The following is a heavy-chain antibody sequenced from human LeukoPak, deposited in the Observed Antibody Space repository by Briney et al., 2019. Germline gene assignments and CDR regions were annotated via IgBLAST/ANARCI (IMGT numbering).Heavy chain of an antibody. J-gene: IGHJ4*02. Sequence: SETLSLTCAVSGYSISSGYYWGWIRQPPGKGLEWIGSIYHSGSTYYNPSPKSRVTISVDTSKNQFSLKLSSVTAADTAVYYCARDGGSYPYYFDYWGQGTLVTVSS. D-gene: IGHD1-26*01. CDR3: ARDGGSYPYYFDY. V-gene: IGHV4-38-2*02. CDR1: GYSISSGYY. CDR2: IYHSGST.